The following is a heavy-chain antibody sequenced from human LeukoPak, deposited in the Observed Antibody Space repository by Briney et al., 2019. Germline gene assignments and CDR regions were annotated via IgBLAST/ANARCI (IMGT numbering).Heavy chain of an antibody. CDR1: GGSISSYY. V-gene: IGHV4-59*01. D-gene: IGHD2-15*01. CDR2: IYYSGST. J-gene: IGHJ4*02. CDR3: AREPPYCSGGSCYSGRFDY. Sequence: SETLSLTCTVSGGSISSYYWSWIRQPPGKGLEWIGCIYYSGSTNYNPSLKSRVTISVDTSKNQFSLKLSSVTAADTAVYYCAREPPYCSGGSCYSGRFDYWGQGTLVTVSS.